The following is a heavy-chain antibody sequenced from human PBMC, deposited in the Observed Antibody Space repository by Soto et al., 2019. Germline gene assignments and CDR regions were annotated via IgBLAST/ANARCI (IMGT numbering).Heavy chain of an antibody. CDR2: IYYSGST. CDR1: GGSISSYY. V-gene: IGHV4-59*01. CDR3: ARDSSYYDILTGYWGPYMDV. J-gene: IGHJ6*03. D-gene: IGHD3-9*01. Sequence: SETLSLTCTVSGGSISSYYWSWIRQPPGKGLEWIGYIYYSGSTNYNPSLKSRVTISVDTSKNQFSLKLSSVTAADTAVYYCARDSSYYDILTGYWGPYMDVWGKGTTVPVSS.